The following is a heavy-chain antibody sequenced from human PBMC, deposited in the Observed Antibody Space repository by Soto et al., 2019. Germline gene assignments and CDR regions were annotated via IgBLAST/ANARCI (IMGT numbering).Heavy chain of an antibody. J-gene: IGHJ5*02. D-gene: IGHD1-26*01. CDR2: IWYDGSNK. V-gene: IGHV3-33*01. Sequence: PGGSLRLSCAASGFTFSSYGMHWVRQAPGKGLEWVAVIWYDGSNKYYADSVKGRFTISRDNSKNTLYLQMNSLRAEDTAVYYCAREIVGATFPWFDPWGQGTLVTVSS. CDR1: GFTFSSYG. CDR3: AREIVGATFPWFDP.